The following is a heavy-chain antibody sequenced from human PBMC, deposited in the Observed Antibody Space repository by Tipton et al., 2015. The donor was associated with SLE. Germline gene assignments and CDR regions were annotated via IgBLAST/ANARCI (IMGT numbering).Heavy chain of an antibody. J-gene: IGHJ4*02. D-gene: IGHD6-19*01. Sequence: QLVQSGAEVRKPGASVKVSCKASGYTFTSYYIHWVRQAPEQGLEWMGIINPSGGSTTYAQKFQGRVTMTRDTSTSTVYMELSSPRSEDTAVYYCARDINSGWYYFDYWGQGTLVTVSS. CDR3: ARDINSGWYYFDY. V-gene: IGHV1-46*01. CDR2: INPSGGST. CDR1: GYTFTSYY.